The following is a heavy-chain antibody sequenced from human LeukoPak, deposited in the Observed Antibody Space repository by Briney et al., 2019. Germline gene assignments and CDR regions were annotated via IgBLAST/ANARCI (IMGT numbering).Heavy chain of an antibody. V-gene: IGHV3-30*03. J-gene: IGHJ4*02. CDR3: ARSATYQLLPFDY. D-gene: IGHD2-2*01. CDR1: GFTFSSYG. CDR2: ISYDGSNK. Sequence: GGSLRLSCAASGFTFSSYGMHWVRQAPGKGLEWVAVISYDGSNKYYADSVKGRFTISRDNSKNTLYLQMNSLRAEDTAVYYCARSATYQLLPFDYWGQGTLVTVSS.